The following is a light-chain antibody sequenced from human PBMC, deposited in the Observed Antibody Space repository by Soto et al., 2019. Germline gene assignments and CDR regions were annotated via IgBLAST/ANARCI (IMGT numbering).Light chain of an antibody. J-gene: IGKJ4*01. V-gene: IGKV3-20*01. CDR1: QGVSSCY. CDR2: GAS. CDR3: QHYCNS. Sequence: EIVLTQSPGTLSLSPGERATLSCRASQGVSSCYLAWYQHKPGQPPRLLIYGASSRATGIPDRVSGSGSGTDFTLTITIPEPEALEVYYYQHYCNSIGRGTKVEFK.